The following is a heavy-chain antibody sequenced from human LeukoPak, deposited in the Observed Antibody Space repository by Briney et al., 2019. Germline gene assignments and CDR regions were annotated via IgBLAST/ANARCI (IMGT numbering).Heavy chain of an antibody. D-gene: IGHD3-22*01. CDR2: IIPLFGTA. J-gene: IGHJ4*02. Sequence: VKVSCKASGDTFSRYGISWVRQAPGQGLEWMGGIIPLFGTANYAQKFQGRVTITADESTSTVYMELNSLRFEDTAVYYCAREWNYETNGYFFYHWGQGTLVTVSS. V-gene: IGHV1-69*01. CDR3: AREWNYETNGYFFYH. CDR1: GDTFSRYG.